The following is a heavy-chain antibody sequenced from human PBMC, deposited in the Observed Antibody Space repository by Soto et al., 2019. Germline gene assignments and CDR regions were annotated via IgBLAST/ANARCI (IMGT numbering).Heavy chain of an antibody. CDR2: IHYSGTT. Sequence: SDTRSLTCTFSGASISSYYWSWIRQPPGKGLQWLGYIHYSGTTNYNPSLKSRVTVSVDTSKNQFSLKLNSVTAADTAVYYCARGRSSFDYWGQGTLVTVS. CDR3: ARGRSSFDY. V-gene: IGHV4-59*01. D-gene: IGHD2-2*01. J-gene: IGHJ4*02. CDR1: GASISSYY.